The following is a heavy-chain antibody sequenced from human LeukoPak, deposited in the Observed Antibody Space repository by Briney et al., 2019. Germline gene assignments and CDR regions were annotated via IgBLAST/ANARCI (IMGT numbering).Heavy chain of an antibody. CDR2: IYYSGST. CDR1: GGSISGDY. J-gene: IGHJ3*01. CDR3: SRDGELTVARSIGHAFDV. Sequence: SETLSLTCTLSGGSISGDYWSWMRQPPGKGLEWIGYIYYSGSTNYNPSLKSRVTISVDTSKNQFSLKLSSVTAADTAVYYCSRDGELTVARSIGHAFDVWGQGTMVTVSS. D-gene: IGHD6-19*01. V-gene: IGHV4-59*01.